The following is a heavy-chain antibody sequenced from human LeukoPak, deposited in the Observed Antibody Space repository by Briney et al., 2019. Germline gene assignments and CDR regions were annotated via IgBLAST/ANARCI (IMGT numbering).Heavy chain of an antibody. J-gene: IGHJ5*02. D-gene: IGHD4-17*01. CDR2: IIPILGIA. CDR3: ARVTTVTPFDP. Sequence: GASVKVSCKASGGTFSSYAISWVRQAPGQGLEWMGRIIPILGIANYAQKFQGRVTITADKSTSTAYMELSSLRSEDTAVYYCARVTTVTPFDPWGQGTLVTVSS. V-gene: IGHV1-69*04. CDR1: GGTFSSYA.